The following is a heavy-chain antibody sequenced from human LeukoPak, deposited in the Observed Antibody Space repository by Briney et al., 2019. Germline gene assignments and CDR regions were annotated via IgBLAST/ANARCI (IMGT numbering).Heavy chain of an antibody. D-gene: IGHD6-13*01. CDR1: GYSFTTYW. CDR2: IYPGDSDT. J-gene: IGHJ4*02. V-gene: IGHV5-51*01. CDR3: ARLLRNIAAAVYYFDY. Sequence: GESLKISCKGSGYSFTTYWIGWVRQMPGKGLEWMGIIYPGDSDTRYSPSFQGQVAISADKSISTAYLQWSSLKASDTAMYYCARLLRNIAAAVYYFDYWGQGTLVTVSS.